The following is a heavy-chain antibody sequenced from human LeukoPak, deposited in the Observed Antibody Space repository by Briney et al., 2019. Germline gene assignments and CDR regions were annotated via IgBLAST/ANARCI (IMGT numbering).Heavy chain of an antibody. CDR2: ISSSSSTI. Sequence: GGSLGLSCAASGFTFSSYSMNWVRQAPGKGLEWVSYISSSSSTIYYADSVKGRFTISRDNAKNSLYLQMNSLRAEDTAVYYCARAHTNRGFDYWGQGTLVTVSS. CDR3: ARAHTNRGFDY. J-gene: IGHJ4*02. V-gene: IGHV3-48*01. D-gene: IGHD3-10*01. CDR1: GFTFSSYS.